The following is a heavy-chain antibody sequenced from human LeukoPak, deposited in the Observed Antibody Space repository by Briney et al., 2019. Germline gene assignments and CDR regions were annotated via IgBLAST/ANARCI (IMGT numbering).Heavy chain of an antibody. CDR1: GGSISSGSYY. Sequence: SETLSLTCTVSGGSISSGSYYWCWIRQPAGKGLEWIGRIYTSGSTNYNPSLKSRVTISVDTSKNQFSLKLSSVTAADTAVYYCARDTYDFWSGYWPNWGQGTLVTVSS. CDR2: IYTSGST. D-gene: IGHD3-3*01. CDR3: ARDTYDFWSGYWPN. V-gene: IGHV4-61*02. J-gene: IGHJ4*02.